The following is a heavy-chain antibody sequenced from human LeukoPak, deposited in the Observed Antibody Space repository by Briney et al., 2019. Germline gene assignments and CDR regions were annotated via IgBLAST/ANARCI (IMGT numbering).Heavy chain of an antibody. V-gene: IGHV3-21*01. J-gene: IGHJ4*02. Sequence: PGGSLRLSCAAARFTFSSYSMNWVRQAPGKGLEWVSSISSSSSYIYYADSVKGRFTISRDNAKNSLYLQMNSLRAEDTAVYYCARVTGGYNLVDYWGQGTLVTVSS. CDR1: RFTFSSYS. CDR3: ARVTGGYNLVDY. CDR2: ISSSSSYI. D-gene: IGHD5-24*01.